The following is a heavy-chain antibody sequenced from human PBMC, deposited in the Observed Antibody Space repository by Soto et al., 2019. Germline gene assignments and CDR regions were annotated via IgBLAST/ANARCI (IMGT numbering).Heavy chain of an antibody. CDR3: ARETYGDYVGYFDP. CDR2: IYYSGST. CDR1: GYSISSSNW. D-gene: IGHD4-17*01. J-gene: IGHJ5*02. Sequence: SETLSFTCAVSGYSISSSNWWGWIRQPPGKGLEWIGYIYYSGSTYYNPSLKSRVTISVDTSKNQFSLKLSSVTAADTAVYYCARETYGDYVGYFDPWGQGTLVTVS. V-gene: IGHV4-28*03.